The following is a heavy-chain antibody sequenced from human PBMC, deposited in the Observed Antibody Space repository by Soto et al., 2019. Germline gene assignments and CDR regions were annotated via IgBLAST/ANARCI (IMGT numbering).Heavy chain of an antibody. CDR1: GFTFSSYA. Sequence: PGGSMRVSRAASGFTFSSYAMNWVRQAPGKGLEWVSVISGSGGSTYYADSVKGRFTISRDNSKNTLYLQMNSLRAEDTAVYYCASRSSGWYFDYWGQGTLVTVSS. D-gene: IGHD6-19*01. CDR2: ISGSGGST. J-gene: IGHJ4*02. CDR3: ASRSSGWYFDY. V-gene: IGHV3-23*01.